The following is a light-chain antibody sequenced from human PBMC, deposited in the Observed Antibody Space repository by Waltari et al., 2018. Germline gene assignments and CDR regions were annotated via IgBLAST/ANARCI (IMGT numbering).Light chain of an antibody. CDR1: QSLFFSSNNGRR. J-gene: IGKJ1*01. CDR2: WAS. Sequence: DTVMTQSPDSLAVSLGEKATINCKSSQSLFFSSNNGRRLAWYQQRPGQSPRLLIFWASTRESGVPDRFSGSGSGTDFTLTINSLQPEDVAVYYCQQYSVLPPTFGRGNQGGNQT. V-gene: IGKV4-1*01. CDR3: QQYSVLPPT.